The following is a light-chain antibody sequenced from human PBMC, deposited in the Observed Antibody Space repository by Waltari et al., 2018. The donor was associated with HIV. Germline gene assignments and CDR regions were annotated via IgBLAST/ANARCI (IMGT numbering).Light chain of an antibody. CDR3: LLSFSGPLV. CDR2: DTS. Sequence: QAVVTQEPSLTVSPGGTVTLTCGSTTGAVTGGHFPFWFQQKPGQAPRTLIYDTSNKHSWTPDRFSGSLLGGKAALTLSGAQPEDEADYYCLLSFSGPLVFGGGTKLTVL. J-gene: IGLJ2*01. V-gene: IGLV7-46*01. CDR1: TGAVTGGHF.